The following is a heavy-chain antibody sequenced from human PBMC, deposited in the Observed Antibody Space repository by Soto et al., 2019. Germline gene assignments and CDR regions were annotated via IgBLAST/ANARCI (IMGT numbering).Heavy chain of an antibody. V-gene: IGHV1-8*01. Sequence: GASVKVSCKASGYTFTKYDIKWVRPATGQGLEWMGWMNPNSGNTGYAQKFQGRVTMTRDTSINTAYMELSSLRSEDTAVYYCARVRLSTYCSGGSCYPGAFDIWGQGTMVTVSS. CDR3: ARVRLSTYCSGGSCYPGAFDI. CDR2: MNPNSGNT. D-gene: IGHD2-15*01. CDR1: GYTFTKYD. J-gene: IGHJ3*02.